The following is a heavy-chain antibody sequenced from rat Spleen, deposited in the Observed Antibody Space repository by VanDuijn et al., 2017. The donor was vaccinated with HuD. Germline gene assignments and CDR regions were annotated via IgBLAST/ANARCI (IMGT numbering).Heavy chain of an antibody. Sequence: EVQLVESGGGLVQPGRSLKLSCVASGFTFNDYNMAWVRQAPEKGLEWVATITYDGSGTYYRDSVKGRFTISRDNAKSTLYLQMDSLRSEDTATYYCTTGTYWGQGTLVTVSS. CDR3: TTGTY. J-gene: IGHJ3*01. V-gene: IGHV5-7*01. CDR2: ITYDGSGT. CDR1: GFTFNDYN.